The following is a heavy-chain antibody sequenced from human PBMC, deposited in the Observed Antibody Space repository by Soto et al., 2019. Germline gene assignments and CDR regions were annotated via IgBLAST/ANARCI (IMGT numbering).Heavy chain of an antibody. CDR2: INHSGST. V-gene: IGHV4-34*01. J-gene: IGHJ6*03. Sequence: SETLSLTCAVYGGSFSGYYWSWIRQPPGKGLEWIGEINHSGSTNYNPSLKSRVTISVDTSKNQFSLKLSSVTAADTAVYYCARRGLGVVVPAAMFVRYYYMDVWGKGTTVTVSS. CDR1: GGSFSGYY. CDR3: ARRGLGVVVPAAMFVRYYYMDV. D-gene: IGHD2-2*01.